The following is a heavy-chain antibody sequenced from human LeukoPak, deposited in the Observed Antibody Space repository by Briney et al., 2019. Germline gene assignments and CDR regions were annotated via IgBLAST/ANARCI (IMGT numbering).Heavy chain of an antibody. D-gene: IGHD5-18*01. V-gene: IGHV1-18*04. Sequence: GASVKVSCKASGYTFNGYYMHWVRQAPGQGLEWMGWISGYSGKTDYVQNLQGRVTMTTDTSTSTGYMELRSLTSDDTGVYYCARGGYNYGHPLDYWGQGTLVTVSS. CDR3: ARGGYNYGHPLDY. CDR2: ISGYSGKT. CDR1: GYTFNGYY. J-gene: IGHJ4*02.